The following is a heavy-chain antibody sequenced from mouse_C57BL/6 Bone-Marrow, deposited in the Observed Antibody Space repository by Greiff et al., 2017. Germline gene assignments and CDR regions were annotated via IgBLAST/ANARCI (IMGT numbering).Heavy chain of an antibody. CDR2: IDPANGNT. J-gene: IGHJ3*01. D-gene: IGHD2-5*01. CDR3: ARGYSNALAY. CDR1: GFNIKDTY. Sequence: EVKLMESVAELVRPGASVKLSCAASGFNIKDTYMHWVKQRPEKGLEWIGKIDPANGNTNYAPKFQGRATITADTSSNTAYLQLSSLTSEDTAIYYCARGYSNALAYWGQGTLVTVSA. V-gene: IGHV14-3*01.